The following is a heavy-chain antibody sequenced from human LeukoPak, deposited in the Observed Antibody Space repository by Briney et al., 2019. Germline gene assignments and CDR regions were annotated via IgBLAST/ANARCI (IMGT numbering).Heavy chain of an antibody. Sequence: SETLSLTCTVSGVSISSYYWSWIRQPAGKGLEWIGRIYTSGSTNYNPSLKSRVTMSVDTSKNQFSLKLSSLTAADTAVYYCARVRTYYDILTGYSDNAFGIWGPGTMVTVSS. CDR3: ARVRTYYDILTGYSDNAFGI. CDR1: GVSISSYY. V-gene: IGHV4-4*07. J-gene: IGHJ3*02. CDR2: IYTSGST. D-gene: IGHD3-9*01.